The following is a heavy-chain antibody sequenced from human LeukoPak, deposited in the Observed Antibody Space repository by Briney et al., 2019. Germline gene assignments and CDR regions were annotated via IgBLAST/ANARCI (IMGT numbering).Heavy chain of an antibody. CDR2: ISAYNGNT. J-gene: IGHJ4*02. D-gene: IGHD2-15*01. Sequence: GASVKVSCKASGYTFTSYGISWVRQAPGQGLEWMGWISAYNGNTNYAQKLQGRVTMTTDKSTSTAYMELRSLRSDDTAVYYCARWRQYCSGGSCYDLDYWGQGTLVTVSS. V-gene: IGHV1-18*01. CDR1: GYTFTSYG. CDR3: ARWRQYCSGGSCYDLDY.